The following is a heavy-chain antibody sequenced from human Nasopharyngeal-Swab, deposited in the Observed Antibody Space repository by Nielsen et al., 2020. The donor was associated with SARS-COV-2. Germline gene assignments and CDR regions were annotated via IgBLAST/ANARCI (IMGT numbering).Heavy chain of an antibody. CDR1: GYTFTSYD. D-gene: IGHD3-10*01. CDR2: MNPNSGNT. V-gene: IGHV1-8*01. Sequence: ASVKVSCKASGYTFTSYDIHWVRQATGQGLEWMGWMNPNSGNTGYAQKFQGRVTMTRNTSISKAYMELSSLRSEDTAVYYCSRGRYYYYGSGSYYGKFDPWGQGTLVTVSS. J-gene: IGHJ5*02. CDR3: SRGRYYYYGSGSYYGKFDP.